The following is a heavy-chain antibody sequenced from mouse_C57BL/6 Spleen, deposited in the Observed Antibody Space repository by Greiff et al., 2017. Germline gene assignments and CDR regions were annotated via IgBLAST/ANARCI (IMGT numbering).Heavy chain of an antibody. CDR3: ARLGGYYFDY. J-gene: IGHJ2*01. D-gene: IGHD1-1*02. V-gene: IGHV1-42*01. CDR2: INPSTGGT. CDR1: GYSFTGYY. Sequence: VQLQQSGPELVKPGASVKISCKASGYSFTGYYMNWVKQSPEKGLEWIGEINPSTGGTTYNQKFKAKATLTVDKSSSTAYMQLKSLTSEDSAVYYCARLGGYYFDYWGQGTTLTVSS.